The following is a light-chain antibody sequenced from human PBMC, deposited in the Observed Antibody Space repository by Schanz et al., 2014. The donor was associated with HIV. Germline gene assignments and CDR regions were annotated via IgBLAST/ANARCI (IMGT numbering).Light chain of an antibody. V-gene: IGKV3-20*01. CDR1: QSVSSSY. CDR2: GAS. Sequence: EIVMTQSPATLSVSPGERATLSCRASQSVSSSYLAWYQQRPGQAPRLLIYGASNRATGVPDRFSGYGSGTDFILTISRLEPEDFAVYYCQQHGGSPETFGQGTKVEFK. CDR3: QQHGGSPET. J-gene: IGKJ1*01.